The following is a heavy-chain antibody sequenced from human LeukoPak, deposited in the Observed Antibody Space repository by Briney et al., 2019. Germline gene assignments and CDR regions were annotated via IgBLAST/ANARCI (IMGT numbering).Heavy chain of an antibody. J-gene: IGHJ4*02. CDR3: AKHFGSGTYYNYLDQ. D-gene: IGHD3-10*01. CDR1: GFTFSNYA. CDR2: ISGSGGVISASGGAT. Sequence: GGSLRLSCVASGFTFSNYAMSWVRRAPGRGLEWVSVISGSGGVISASGGATYYAESARGRFTISRDNSENTLYLQLNSLGAEDTAVYYCAKHFGSGTYYNYLDQWGQGTLVTVSS. V-gene: IGHV3-23*01.